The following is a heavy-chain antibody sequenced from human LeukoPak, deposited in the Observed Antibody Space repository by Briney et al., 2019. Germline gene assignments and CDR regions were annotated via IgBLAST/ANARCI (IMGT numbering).Heavy chain of an antibody. CDR2: IGPTGTDR. CDR3: ANLDLTGTTRDAFDI. Sequence: GGSLRLSCAASGFTFSSCGFNWVRQAPGKGLEWVSSIGPTGTDRYYADSVRGRFTISRDNAKNSMYLQMNSLRAEDTAVYYCANLDLTGTTRDAFDIWGQGTMVTVSS. V-gene: IGHV3-21*01. J-gene: IGHJ3*02. CDR1: GFTFSSCG. D-gene: IGHD1-7*01.